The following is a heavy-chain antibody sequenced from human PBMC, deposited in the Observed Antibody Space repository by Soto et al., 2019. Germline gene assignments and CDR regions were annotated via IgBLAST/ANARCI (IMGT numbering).Heavy chain of an antibody. CDR1: EYTFTAYY. J-gene: IGHJ4*02. CDR3: ARGAETYYFDY. D-gene: IGHD6-19*01. Sequence: ASGKVSCKASEYTFTAYYMDWVRQAPGQGLEWMGRINLNSGGTKYAQKFQGWVTLTRDTSSNTAYMEVSRLRSDDTAVYYCARGAETYYFDYWGQGTLVTVS. CDR2: INLNSGGT. V-gene: IGHV1-2*04.